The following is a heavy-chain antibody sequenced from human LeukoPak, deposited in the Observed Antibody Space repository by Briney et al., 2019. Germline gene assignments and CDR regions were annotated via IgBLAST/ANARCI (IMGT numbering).Heavy chain of an antibody. V-gene: IGHV4-4*07. J-gene: IGHJ4*02. CDR1: GGSISSYY. Sequence: SETLSLTCTVSGGSISSYYWSWIRQPAGKGLEWIRRILTSGSTNYNPSLKSRVTISVDTSKNQFSLKLSSVTAADTAVYYCARGSEPIPGYSGYDPSLYYFDYWGQGTLVTVSS. CDR3: ARGSEPIPGYSGYDPSLYYFDY. D-gene: IGHD5-12*01. CDR2: ILTSGST.